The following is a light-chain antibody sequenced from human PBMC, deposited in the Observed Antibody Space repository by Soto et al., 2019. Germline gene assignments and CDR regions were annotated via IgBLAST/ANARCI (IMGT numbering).Light chain of an antibody. CDR1: RNDVGGYNY. V-gene: IGLV2-8*01. Sequence: QSALTQPPSASGSPGQSVTITCTGTRNDVGGYNYVSWYQQHPGKAPKLMIYEVNKRPSGVPDRFSGSKSGNTASLTVSGLQADDEADYYCNSFAGATHVVFGGGTKVTVL. CDR3: NSFAGATHVV. J-gene: IGLJ2*01. CDR2: EVN.